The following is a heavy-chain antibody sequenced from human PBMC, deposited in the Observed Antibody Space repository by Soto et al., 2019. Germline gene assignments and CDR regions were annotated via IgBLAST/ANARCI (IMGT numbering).Heavy chain of an antibody. D-gene: IGHD3-3*01. CDR3: ARPGISGVVPKGSPYYYYGMDV. CDR1: GGTFSSYA. Sequence: GASVKVSCKASGGTFSSYAISWVRQAPGQGLEWMGIINPSGGSTSYAQKFQGRVTMTRDTSTSTVYMELSSLRSEDTAVYYCARPGISGVVPKGSPYYYYGMDVWGQGTTVTVSS. V-gene: IGHV1-46*01. J-gene: IGHJ6*02. CDR2: INPSGGST.